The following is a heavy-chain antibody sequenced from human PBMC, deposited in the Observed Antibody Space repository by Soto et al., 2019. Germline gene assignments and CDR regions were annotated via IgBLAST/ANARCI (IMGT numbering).Heavy chain of an antibody. J-gene: IGHJ6*04. Sequence: GGSLRLSCAASGFTFSSYSMNWVRQAPGKGLEWVSYISSSSSTIYYADSVKGRFTISRDNAKNSLYLQMNSLRDEDTALYYCAQPSGSNYYYYGMDVWGKGTTVTAPQ. D-gene: IGHD3-3*01. CDR2: ISSSSSTI. CDR3: AQPSGSNYYYYGMDV. CDR1: GFTFSSYS. V-gene: IGHV3-48*02.